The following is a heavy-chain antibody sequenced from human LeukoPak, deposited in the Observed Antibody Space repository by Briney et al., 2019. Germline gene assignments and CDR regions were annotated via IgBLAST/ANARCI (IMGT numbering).Heavy chain of an antibody. CDR3: AITYYYGSGFSL. V-gene: IGHV3-66*01. J-gene: IGHJ4*02. CDR2: IYSGGST. D-gene: IGHD3-10*01. Sequence: GGSLRLSCAASGFTVSSNYMSWVRQAPGKGLEWVSVIYSGGSTYYADSVKGRFTISRDNSKNTLYLQMNSLRAEDTAVYYCAITYYYGSGFSLWGQGTLVTVSS. CDR1: GFTVSSNY.